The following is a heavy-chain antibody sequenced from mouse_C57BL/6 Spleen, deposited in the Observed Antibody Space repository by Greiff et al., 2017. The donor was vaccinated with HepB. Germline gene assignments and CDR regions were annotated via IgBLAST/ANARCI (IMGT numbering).Heavy chain of an antibody. D-gene: IGHD2-14*01. CDR3: ARLGEYDGGFAY. V-gene: IGHV1-55*01. J-gene: IGHJ3*01. Sequence: VQLQQPGAELVKPGASVKMSCKASGYTFTSYWITWVKQRPGQGLEWIGEIYPGSGSTNYNEKFKGKATLTVDTSSSTAYMQLSSLTSEDSAVYYCARLGEYDGGFAYWGQGTLVTVSA. CDR2: IYPGSGST. CDR1: GYTFTSYW.